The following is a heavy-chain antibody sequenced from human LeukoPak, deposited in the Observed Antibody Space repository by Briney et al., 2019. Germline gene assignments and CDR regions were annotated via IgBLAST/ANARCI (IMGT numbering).Heavy chain of an antibody. Sequence: ASVKVSCKASGYTFTGYYMHWVRQAPGQGLEWMGWINPNSGGTNYAQKFQGRVTMTRDTSISTAYMELSRLRSEGTAVYYCAREGFDSGARMAFHIWGQGTMVTVSS. D-gene: IGHD3-22*01. CDR3: AREGFDSGARMAFHI. CDR2: INPNSGGT. CDR1: GYTFTGYY. V-gene: IGHV1-2*02. J-gene: IGHJ3*02.